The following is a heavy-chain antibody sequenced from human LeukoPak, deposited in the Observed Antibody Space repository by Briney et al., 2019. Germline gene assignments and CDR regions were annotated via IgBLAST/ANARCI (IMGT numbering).Heavy chain of an antibody. CDR1: GGSISSSSYY. CDR2: IYYSGST. D-gene: IGHD6-13*01. CDR3: ARRSSSWYKGQYDY. Sequence: SETLSLTCTVSGGSISSSSYYWGWIRQPPGKGLEWIGSIYYSGSTYYNPSLKSRVTISVDTSKNQFSLKLSSVTAADTAVYYCARRSSSWYKGQYDYWGQGTLVTVSS. J-gene: IGHJ4*02. V-gene: IGHV4-39*07.